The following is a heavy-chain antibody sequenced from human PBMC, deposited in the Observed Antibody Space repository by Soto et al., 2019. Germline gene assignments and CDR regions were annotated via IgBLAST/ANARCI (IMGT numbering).Heavy chain of an antibody. D-gene: IGHD3-16*01. J-gene: IGHJ4*02. CDR2: IYYSGST. CDR1: GGSISSSSSY. CDR3: ARMGPPASIMRGHFDS. Sequence: PSETLSLTCTVSGGSISSSSSYWGWIRQPPGKGLEWIGSIYYSGSTYYNPSLKSRVNILQDTSKNQFSLNLPSMTAADTAVDYCARMGPPASIMRGHFDSWGQGTLVTVSS. V-gene: IGHV4-39*01.